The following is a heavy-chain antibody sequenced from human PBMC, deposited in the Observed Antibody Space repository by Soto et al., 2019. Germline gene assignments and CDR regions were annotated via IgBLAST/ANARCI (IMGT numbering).Heavy chain of an antibody. CDR1: GYTFTSYA. Sequence: ASVKVSCKASGYTFTSYAMHWVRQAPGQRLEWMGWINAGNGNTKYSQKFQGRVTITRDTSASTAYMELSSLRSEDTAVYYCARSRRITMPQGRFDPWGQGTLVTVSS. J-gene: IGHJ5*02. CDR2: INAGNGNT. V-gene: IGHV1-3*01. CDR3: ARSRRITMPQGRFDP. D-gene: IGHD3-10*01.